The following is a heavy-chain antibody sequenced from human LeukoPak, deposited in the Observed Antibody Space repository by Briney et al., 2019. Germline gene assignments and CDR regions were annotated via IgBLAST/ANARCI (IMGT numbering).Heavy chain of an antibody. CDR1: GGSFSGYY. CDR2: INHSGST. D-gene: IGHD2-21*02. Sequence: PSETLSLTCAVYGGSFSGYYWSWIRQPPGKGLEWMGEINHSGSTNYNPSLKSRVTISVDTSKSQFSLKLSSVTAADTAVYYCARGGYCGGDCYLDYWGQGTLVTVSS. CDR3: ARGGYCGGDCYLDY. J-gene: IGHJ4*02. V-gene: IGHV4-34*01.